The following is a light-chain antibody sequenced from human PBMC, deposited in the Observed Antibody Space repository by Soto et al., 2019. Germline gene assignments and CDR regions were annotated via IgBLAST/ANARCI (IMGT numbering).Light chain of an antibody. J-gene: IGKJ2*01. Sequence: DIVMTQSPLSLPVTPGEPASISCRSSQSLLHRNGYNYLDWYLQKPGQSPQLLIYLGSNRASGVPDRLSGSGSGTDFTLKISSVEAEDVGVYYCMQVLQTPFTFGQGTKVEIK. CDR1: QSLLHRNGYNY. V-gene: IGKV2-28*01. CDR3: MQVLQTPFT. CDR2: LGS.